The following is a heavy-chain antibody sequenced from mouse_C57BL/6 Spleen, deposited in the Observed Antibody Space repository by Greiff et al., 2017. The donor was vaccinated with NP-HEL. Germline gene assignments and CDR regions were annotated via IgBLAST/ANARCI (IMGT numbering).Heavy chain of an antibody. V-gene: IGHV5-17*01. Sequence: EVKLMESGGGLVKPGGSLKLSCAASGFTFSDYGMHWVRQAPEKGLEWVAYISSGSSTIYYADTVKGRFTISRDNAKNTLFLQMTSLRSEDTAMYYCARRAVTPFDYWGQGTTLTVSS. CDR2: ISSGSSTI. CDR3: ARRAVTPFDY. D-gene: IGHD2-3*01. CDR1: GFTFSDYG. J-gene: IGHJ2*01.